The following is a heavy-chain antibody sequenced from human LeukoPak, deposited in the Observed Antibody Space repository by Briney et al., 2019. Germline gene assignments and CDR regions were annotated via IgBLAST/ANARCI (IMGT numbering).Heavy chain of an antibody. CDR2: ISAYNGNT. J-gene: IGHJ5*02. CDR1: GYTVTSYG. CDR3: ARVSYSSGRGWFDP. V-gene: IGHV1-18*01. D-gene: IGHD6-19*01. Sequence: GASVKVSCKASGYTVTSYGISWVRQAPGQGLEWMGWISAYNGNTNYAQKLQGRVTMTTDTSTSTAYMELRSLRSDDTAVYYCARVSYSSGRGWFDPWGQGTLVTVSS.